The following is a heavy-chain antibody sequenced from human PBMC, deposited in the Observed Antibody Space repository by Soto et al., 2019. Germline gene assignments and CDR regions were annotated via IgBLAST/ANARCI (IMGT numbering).Heavy chain of an antibody. D-gene: IGHD3-16*01. J-gene: IGHJ4*02. CDR3: VKDIKPGGAHS. CDR2: IIWNNGNT. Sequence: EAQLVESGGGLVQPGRSLRLSCAASGFTSDDHGMHWVRQVPGKGLEWVSGIIWNNGNTGYADSVKGRFTISRDNAKKSLYLQMNSLRLEDTALYYCVKDIKPGGAHSWGQGTLVTVSS. CDR1: GFTSDDHG. V-gene: IGHV3-9*02.